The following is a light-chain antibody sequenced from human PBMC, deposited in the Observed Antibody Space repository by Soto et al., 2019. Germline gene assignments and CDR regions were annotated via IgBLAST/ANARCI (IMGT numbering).Light chain of an antibody. V-gene: IGLV6-57*04. J-gene: IGLJ2*01. CDR3: QSYDSSNQGVV. CDR2: EDN. Sequence: NFMLTQPHSVSESPGKTVTISCTRSSGSIASNYVQWYQQRPGSAPTTVIYEDNQRPSGVPDRFSGSIDSSSNSASLTIXXXXXXXXXXYXCQSYDSSNQGVVFGGGTKLTVL. CDR1: SGSIASNY.